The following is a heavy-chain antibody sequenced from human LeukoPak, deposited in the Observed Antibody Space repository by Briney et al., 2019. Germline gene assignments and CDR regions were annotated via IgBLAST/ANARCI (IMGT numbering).Heavy chain of an antibody. CDR2: ISGSGGNT. CDR3: ARSRGPNTFGGVHDY. J-gene: IGHJ4*02. CDR1: GFSISSYA. D-gene: IGHD3-16*01. Sequence: GGSLRLSCTASGFSISSYAINWVRQAPGKGLEWVSLISGSGGNTHYADSVKGRFTISRDISRNTLYLQMNSLRAGDTAVYYCARSRGPNTFGGVHDYWGQGTLVTVSS. V-gene: IGHV3-23*01.